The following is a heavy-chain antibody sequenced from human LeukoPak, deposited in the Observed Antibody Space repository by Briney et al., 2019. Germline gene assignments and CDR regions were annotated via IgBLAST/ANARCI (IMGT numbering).Heavy chain of an antibody. D-gene: IGHD7-27*01. CDR3: ARDVGT. Sequence: PGGSLRLSCAASGFTFSNDAMSWVRQAPGKGLEWVSSISDSGDNTYYADSVKGRFTISRDNSKNTLYLQMSSLRAEDTAVYYCARDVGTWGQGTLVTVSS. J-gene: IGHJ5*02. CDR2: ISDSGDNT. CDR1: GFTFSNDA. V-gene: IGHV3-23*01.